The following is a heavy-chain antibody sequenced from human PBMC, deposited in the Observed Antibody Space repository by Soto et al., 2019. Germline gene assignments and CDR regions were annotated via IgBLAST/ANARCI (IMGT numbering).Heavy chain of an antibody. CDR1: GGSISSYY. J-gene: IGHJ6*01. D-gene: IGHD3-10*01. CDR2: VHHSWGS. Sequence: QVQLQESGPGLVKPSETLSLSCTVSGGSISSYYWSWFRQSPGKRMEWIGYVHHSWGSSYNPSLQGGVAISLDTSMCQFSLTVTSVTATDSAVYSCALQGFGPIHGRVDVWGKGTRVTVSS. V-gene: IGHV4-59*08. CDR3: ALQGFGPIHGRVDV.